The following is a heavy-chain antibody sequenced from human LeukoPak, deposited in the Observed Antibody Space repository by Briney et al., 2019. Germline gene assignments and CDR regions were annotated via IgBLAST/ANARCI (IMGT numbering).Heavy chain of an antibody. CDR1: GFTFDDYA. J-gene: IGHJ5*02. D-gene: IGHD6-19*01. CDR2: ISWNSGSI. Sequence: GRPLRLSCAASGFTFDDYAMHWVQQAPGKGLEWVSGISWNSGSIYYADSVKGRFTISRDNAKNSLYLQMNSLRAEDTAVYYCARDLKTVAGQPFNWFDPWGQGALVTVSS. V-gene: IGHV3-9*01. CDR3: ARDLKTVAGQPFNWFDP.